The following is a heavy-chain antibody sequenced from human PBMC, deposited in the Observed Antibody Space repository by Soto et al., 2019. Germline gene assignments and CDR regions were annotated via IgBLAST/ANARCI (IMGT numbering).Heavy chain of an antibody. Sequence: DVQLVESGGGLVQPGRSLRLSCAASGFTFDDYAMHWVRQAPGKGLEWVSGISWNSGSIGYADSVKGRFTISRDNAKNSLYLQMNSLRAEDTALYYCAKDIGSYGYYFDYWGQGTLVTVSS. CDR3: AKDIGSYGYYFDY. CDR1: GFTFDDYA. D-gene: IGHD5-18*01. J-gene: IGHJ4*02. V-gene: IGHV3-9*01. CDR2: ISWNSGSI.